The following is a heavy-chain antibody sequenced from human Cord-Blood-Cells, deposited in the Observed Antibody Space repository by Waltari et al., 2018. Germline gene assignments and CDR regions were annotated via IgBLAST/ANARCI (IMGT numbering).Heavy chain of an antibody. CDR1: GFTFYDYA. CDR3: AKSGDQEYPSWYYYMDV. J-gene: IGHJ6*03. CDR2: ISWDGGST. D-gene: IGHD6-6*01. Sequence: EVQLVESGGVVVQPGGSLRLSCAASGFTFYDYAMHWVRQAPGQGLEWVSLISWDGGSTYYADSVKGRFTISRDNSKNSLYLQMNSLRAEDTALYYCAKSGDQEYPSWYYYMDVWGKGTTVTVSS. V-gene: IGHV3-43D*04.